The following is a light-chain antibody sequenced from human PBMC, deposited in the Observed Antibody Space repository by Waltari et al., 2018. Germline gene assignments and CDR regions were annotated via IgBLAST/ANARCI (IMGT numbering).Light chain of an antibody. CDR3: QQRSDWPRT. Sequence: EIVLTQSPATLSLSPGDKATLSCRASQSIGTFLAWLQQKPGQAPSLLIYAASYRATDIPARLSGAGSGTDFTLTISSLEPEEFAVYFCQQRSDWPRTFGQGTRVEIK. CDR1: QSIGTF. J-gene: IGKJ1*01. V-gene: IGKV3-11*01. CDR2: AAS.